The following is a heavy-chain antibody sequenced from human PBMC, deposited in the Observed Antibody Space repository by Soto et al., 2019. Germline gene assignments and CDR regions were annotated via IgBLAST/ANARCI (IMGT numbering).Heavy chain of an antibody. D-gene: IGHD2-21*01. J-gene: IGHJ4*02. Sequence: GSLRLSCAASGFTFSDHYMDWVRQAPGKGLEWVGRIRNKANSFSTPYAPSVKGRFTISRDDSKSSLYLQMNSLKTDDTAVYYCTRIAYNYGPGDYWGQGTLVTVSS. CDR2: IRNKANSFST. CDR3: TRIAYNYGPGDY. V-gene: IGHV3-72*01. CDR1: GFTFSDHY.